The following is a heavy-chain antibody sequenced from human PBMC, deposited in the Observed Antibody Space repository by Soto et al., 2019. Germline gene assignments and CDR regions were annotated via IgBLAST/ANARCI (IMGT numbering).Heavy chain of an antibody. CDR2: ISGSGGNT. D-gene: IGHD3-16*01. CDR3: VKERIMITFGGYDY. J-gene: IGHJ4*02. Sequence: ESGGGLVQPGGSLRLSCAASGFTFRNYVMSWVRQAPGKGLEWDSTISGSGGNTYYADSVKGRFTVSRDNSKNTLYLQMNSLRVEDTAVYYCVKERIMITFGGYDYWGQGTLVTVSA. V-gene: IGHV3-23*01. CDR1: GFTFRNYV.